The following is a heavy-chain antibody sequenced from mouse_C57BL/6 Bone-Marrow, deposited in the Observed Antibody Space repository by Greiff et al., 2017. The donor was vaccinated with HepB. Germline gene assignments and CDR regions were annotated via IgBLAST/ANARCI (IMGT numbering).Heavy chain of an antibody. CDR1: EYEFPSHD. CDR2: INSDGGST. V-gene: IGHV5-2*01. J-gene: IGHJ1*03. Sequence: DVMLVESGGGLVQPGESLKLSCESNEYEFPSHDMSWVRKTPEKRLELVAAINSDGGSTYYPDTMERRFIISRDNTKKTLYLQMSSLRSEDTALYYCARHSYYGSSSGYFDVWGTGTTVTVSS. CDR3: ARHSYYGSSSGYFDV. D-gene: IGHD1-1*01.